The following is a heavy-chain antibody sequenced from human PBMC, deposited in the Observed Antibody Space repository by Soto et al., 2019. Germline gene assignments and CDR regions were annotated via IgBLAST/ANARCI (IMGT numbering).Heavy chain of an antibody. CDR2: VPNRGSDT. V-gene: IGHV3-30*18. Sequence: QVQLVESGGGVVQPGRSLRLSCAASGYSLSSYDIHWVRQAPGKGLEWVALVPNRGSDTYYVASVKGRFTVSRDNSKNTAYLQMSSLRVEDTAVYFCAKGTVTHAHSDSDYYAMDVWGQGTTVTVSS. J-gene: IGHJ6*02. D-gene: IGHD4-17*01. CDR3: AKGTVTHAHSDSDYYAMDV. CDR1: GYSLSSYD.